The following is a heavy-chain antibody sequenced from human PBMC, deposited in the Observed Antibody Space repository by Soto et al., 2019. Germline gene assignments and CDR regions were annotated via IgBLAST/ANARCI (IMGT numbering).Heavy chain of an antibody. V-gene: IGHV2-5*02. Sequence: QITLKESGPTLVKPTQTLTLTCTFSGFSLSTSGVGVGWIRHPPGNALEWLALIYWDDDKRYSPSLTSRLTITKYTYKNQVVLTMTNMDPVDTDPYYCAHRPSYCSGGSCYSGFDYWGQGTLVTVSS. J-gene: IGHJ4*02. CDR2: IYWDDDK. CDR1: GFSLSTSGVG. D-gene: IGHD2-15*01. CDR3: AHRPSYCSGGSCYSGFDY.